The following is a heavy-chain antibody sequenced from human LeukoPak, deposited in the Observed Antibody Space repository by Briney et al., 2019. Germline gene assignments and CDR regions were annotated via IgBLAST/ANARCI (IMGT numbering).Heavy chain of an antibody. V-gene: IGHV4-59*08. CDR3: ARRYYYDKARFDY. Sequence: SETLSLTCTVSDDFITSNYWRWIRQPPGKGLEWIGSISYSEGTNYNPSLKSRVTISIDTSKNQFSLKLSSVTAADKAVYYCARRYYYDKARFDYWGQGTLVTVSS. J-gene: IGHJ4*02. CDR2: ISYSEGT. D-gene: IGHD3-22*01. CDR1: DDFITSNY.